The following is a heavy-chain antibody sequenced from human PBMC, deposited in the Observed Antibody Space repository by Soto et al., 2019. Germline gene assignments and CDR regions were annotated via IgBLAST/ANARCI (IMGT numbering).Heavy chain of an antibody. Sequence: GGSLRLSCAASGFTFSSYAMHWVRQAPGKGLEWVAVISYDGSNKYYADSVKGRFTISRDNSKNTLYLQMNSLRAEDTAVYYCARDISGSGSGSSSNYYYYGMDVWGQGTTVTAP. CDR2: ISYDGSNK. D-gene: IGHD3-3*01. CDR3: ARDISGSGSGSSSNYYYYGMDV. CDR1: GFTFSSYA. V-gene: IGHV3-30-3*01. J-gene: IGHJ6*02.